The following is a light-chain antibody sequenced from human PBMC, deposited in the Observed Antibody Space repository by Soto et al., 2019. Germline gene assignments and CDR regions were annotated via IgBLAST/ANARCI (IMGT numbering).Light chain of an antibody. J-gene: IGLJ2*01. Sequence: QSALTQPASVSGSPGQSITISCTGTSSDIGDYDYVSWYQQHPGKAPKLMIYEVSNRPSGIYNRFSGSNSGNTASLTISGLQPEDEADYYCSSYTRSSSLVFGGGTKLTVL. V-gene: IGLV2-14*01. CDR1: SSDIGDYDY. CDR2: EVS. CDR3: SSYTRSSSLV.